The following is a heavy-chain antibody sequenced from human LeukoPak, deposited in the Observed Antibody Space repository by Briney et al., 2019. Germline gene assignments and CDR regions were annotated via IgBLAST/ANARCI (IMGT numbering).Heavy chain of an antibody. Sequence: PGGSLRLSCAASGFTFSSYWMSWVRQAPGKGLEWVANIKQDGSEKYYVDSVKGRFTISRDNAKNSLYLQMNSLSAEDTAVYYCAKPPSSSSYYFDYWGQGTLVTVSS. D-gene: IGHD6-13*01. CDR2: IKQDGSEK. CDR3: AKPPSSSSYYFDY. CDR1: GFTFSSYW. V-gene: IGHV3-7*01. J-gene: IGHJ4*02.